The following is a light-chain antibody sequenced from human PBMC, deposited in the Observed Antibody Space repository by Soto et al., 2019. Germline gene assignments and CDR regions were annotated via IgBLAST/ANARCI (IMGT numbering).Light chain of an antibody. CDR1: SSDVGTYKW. J-gene: IGLJ1*01. Sequence: QSALTQPASVSGSPGQSITISCTGTSSDVGTYKWVSWYQQHPGKAPKLIIYEVSNRPSGVSNRFSGSKSGNTASLTISGLQAEDEADYYCNSYTSSNSYVFRTGTKLTVL. V-gene: IGLV2-14*01. CDR2: EVS. CDR3: NSYTSSNSYV.